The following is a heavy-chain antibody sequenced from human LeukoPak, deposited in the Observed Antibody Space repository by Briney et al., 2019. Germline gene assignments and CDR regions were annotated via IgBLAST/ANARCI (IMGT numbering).Heavy chain of an antibody. CDR2: INPNSGGT. CDR1: GYTFTGYY. Sequence: ASVKVSCKASGYTFTGYYMHWVRQAPGQGLEWMGWINPNSGGTNYAQKFQGRVTMTRDTSISTAYMELSRLRSDDTAVYYCARDYSSGWLNWFDPWGQGTLVTVSS. CDR3: ARDYSSGWLNWFDP. D-gene: IGHD6-19*01. V-gene: IGHV1-2*02. J-gene: IGHJ5*02.